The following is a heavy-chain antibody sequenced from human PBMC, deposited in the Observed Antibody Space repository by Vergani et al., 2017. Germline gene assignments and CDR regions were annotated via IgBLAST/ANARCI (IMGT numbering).Heavy chain of an antibody. Sequence: QVQLQESGPGLVKPSETLSLTCTVSGGSISSYYWSWIRQPPGKGLEWIGYIYYSGSTNYNPSLKSRVTISVDTSKNQFSLKLSSVTAADTAVYYCASSSRGTGYYYMDVWGKGTTVTVSS. CDR2: IYYSGST. CDR1: GGSISSYY. V-gene: IGHV4-59*01. D-gene: IGHD3-16*01. J-gene: IGHJ6*03. CDR3: ASSSRGTGYYYMDV.